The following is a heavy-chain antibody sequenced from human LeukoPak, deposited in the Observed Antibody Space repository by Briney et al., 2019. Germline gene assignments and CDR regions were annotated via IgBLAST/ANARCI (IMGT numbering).Heavy chain of an antibody. D-gene: IGHD5-12*01. CDR3: AKGGYDYVEVGYFDY. J-gene: IGHJ4*02. CDR2: IIGSVAST. V-gene: IGHV3-23*01. CDR1: GFIFNSYA. Sequence: GSSLRLSCTASGFIFNSYAMSWVRQTPGKGLEWVSVIIGSVASTYYADSVKGRFTISRDNSKNTLYLQMNSLRADDTAVYYCAKGGYDYVEVGYFDYWGQGTLVTVSS.